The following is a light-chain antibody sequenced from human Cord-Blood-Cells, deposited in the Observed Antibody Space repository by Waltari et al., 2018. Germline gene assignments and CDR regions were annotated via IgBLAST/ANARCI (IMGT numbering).Light chain of an antibody. V-gene: IGLV2-8*01. CDR1: SSDVGGYNY. CDR3: SSYAGSNKV. Sequence: ISCTGTSSDVGGYNYVSWYQQHPGKAPKLMIYEVSKRPSGVPDRFSGSKSGNTASLTVSGLQAEDEADYYCSSYAGSNKVFGGGTKLTVI. J-gene: IGLJ3*02. CDR2: EVS.